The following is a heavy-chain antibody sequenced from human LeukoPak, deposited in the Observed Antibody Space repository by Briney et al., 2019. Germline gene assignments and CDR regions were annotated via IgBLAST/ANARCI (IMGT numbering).Heavy chain of an antibody. Sequence: SETLSLTCTVSGGSISSSSYYRGWIRQPPGKGLEWIGSIYYSGSTYYNPSLKSRVTISVDTSKNQFSLKLSSVTAADTVVYYCARAYSSGWYRGNYFDYWGQGTLVTVSS. J-gene: IGHJ4*02. CDR3: ARAYSSGWYRGNYFDY. CDR2: IYYSGST. V-gene: IGHV4-39*01. CDR1: GGSISSSSYY. D-gene: IGHD6-19*01.